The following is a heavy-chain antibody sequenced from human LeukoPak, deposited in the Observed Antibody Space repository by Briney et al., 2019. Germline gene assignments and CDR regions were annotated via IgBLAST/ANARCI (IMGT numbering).Heavy chain of an antibody. Sequence: PSETLSLTCAVDGGSFSGYYWSWIRQVPGKGLEWIGEINQSGRTNYNPSLKSRVTISVDTSKNQISLKLSFVTATATAMYYCARPWFGFRHNRYADDNAFDIWGPGTMVTVSS. CDR1: GGSFSGYY. CDR2: INQSGRT. J-gene: IGHJ3*02. CDR3: ARPWFGFRHNRYADDNAFDI. D-gene: IGHD2-2*01. V-gene: IGHV4-34*01.